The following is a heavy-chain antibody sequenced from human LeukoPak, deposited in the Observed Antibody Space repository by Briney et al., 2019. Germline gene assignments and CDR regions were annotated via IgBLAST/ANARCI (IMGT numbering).Heavy chain of an antibody. D-gene: IGHD3-22*01. CDR2: IYYSGST. J-gene: IGHJ4*02. V-gene: IGHV4-39*07. CDR1: GGSISSSSYY. Sequence: SETLSLTCTVSGGSISSSSYYWGWIRQPPGKGLEWIGSIYYSGSTYYNPSLKSRVTISVDTSKNQFSLKLSSVTAADTAVYYCAREAHSSGYYYVFDYWGQGTLVTVSS. CDR3: AREAHSSGYYYVFDY.